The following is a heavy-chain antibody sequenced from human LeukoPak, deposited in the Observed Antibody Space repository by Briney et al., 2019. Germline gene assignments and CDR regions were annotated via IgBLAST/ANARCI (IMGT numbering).Heavy chain of an antibody. CDR3: ARGALRSTKRNKNYYMDV. CDR2: IYYSGST. J-gene: IGHJ6*03. D-gene: IGHD3-3*01. CDR1: GGSISSSSYY. V-gene: IGHV4-39*07. Sequence: SETLSLTCTVSGGSISSSSYYWGWIRQPPGKGREWIGSIYYSGSTYYNPALKSRVTISVDTSKNQFSLKLSSVTAADTAVYYCARGALRSTKRNKNYYMDVWGKGTTVTVSS.